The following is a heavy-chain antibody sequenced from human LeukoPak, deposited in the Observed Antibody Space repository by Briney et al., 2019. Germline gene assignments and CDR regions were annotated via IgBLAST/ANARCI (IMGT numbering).Heavy chain of an antibody. CDR3: ARDNSGYDFFPHFDY. CDR1: GFTFSSYS. V-gene: IGHV3-48*04. D-gene: IGHD5-12*01. J-gene: IGHJ4*02. CDR2: ISSSSSTI. Sequence: GGSLRLSCAASGFTFSSYSMNWVRQAPGKGLEWVSYISSSSSTIYYADSVKGRFTISRDNAKNSLHLQMNSLRAEDTAVYYCARDNSGYDFFPHFDYWGQGTLVTVSS.